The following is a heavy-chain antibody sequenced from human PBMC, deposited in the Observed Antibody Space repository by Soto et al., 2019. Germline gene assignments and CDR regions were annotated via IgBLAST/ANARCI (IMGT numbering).Heavy chain of an antibody. CDR1: GGSINSSYY. J-gene: IGHJ4*02. CDR3: SRFAARPPFEY. D-gene: IGHD6-6*01. CDR2: IYYSGTT. Sequence: SETLSLTCIVSGGSINSSYYWGWIRQPPGKAPEWIGSIYYSGTTYYNPSLKSRVTISVDSSRNQFSLKMTSVTAPDTAEYYCSRFAARPPFEYWGQGLLVTVSS. V-gene: IGHV4-39*01.